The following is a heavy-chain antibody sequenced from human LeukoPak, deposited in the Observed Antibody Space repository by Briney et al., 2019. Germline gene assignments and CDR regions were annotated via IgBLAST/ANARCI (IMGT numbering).Heavy chain of an antibody. CDR3: AKVSVVHYYYYYMDV. Sequence: GGSLRLSCAASGFTFDDYTMHWVRQAPGKGLEWVSLISWDGGSTYYADSVKGRFTISRDNSKNSLYLQMNSLRTEDTALYYCAKVSVVHYYYYYMDVWGKGTTVTVSS. CDR1: GFTFDDYT. V-gene: IGHV3-43*01. CDR2: ISWDGGST. D-gene: IGHD4-23*01. J-gene: IGHJ6*03.